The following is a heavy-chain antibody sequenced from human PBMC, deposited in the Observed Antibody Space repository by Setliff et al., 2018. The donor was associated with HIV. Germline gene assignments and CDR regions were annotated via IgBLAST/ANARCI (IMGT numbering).Heavy chain of an antibody. CDR1: GFTFSSYT. J-gene: IGHJ4*02. D-gene: IGHD2-15*01. Sequence: PGGSLRLSCAASGFTFSSYTMTWVRQAPRKGLEWVSSISSRTSYIHYADSVKGRFTMSRDNAKNSLYLQMNSLRAEDTAVYYCARVEYWGRGTLVTVSS. CDR3: ARVEY. CDR2: ISSRTSYI. V-gene: IGHV3-21*01.